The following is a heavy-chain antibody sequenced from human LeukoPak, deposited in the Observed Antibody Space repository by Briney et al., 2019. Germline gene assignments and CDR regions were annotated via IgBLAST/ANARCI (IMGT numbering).Heavy chain of an antibody. D-gene: IGHD3-16*02. CDR1: GYTLTELS. V-gene: IGHV1-24*01. J-gene: IGHJ3*02. CDR3: ATKYTFGGVITQGALDI. CDR2: FDPEDGET. Sequence: ASVKVSCKVSGYTLTELSMHWVRQAPGKGLEWMGGFDPEDGETIYAQKFQGRVTMTEDTSTDTAYMELSSLRSEDTAVYYCATKYTFGGVITQGALDIWGQGTMVTVSS.